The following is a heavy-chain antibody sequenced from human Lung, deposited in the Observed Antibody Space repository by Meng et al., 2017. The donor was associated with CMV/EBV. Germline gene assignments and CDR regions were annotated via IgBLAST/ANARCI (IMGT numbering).Heavy chain of an antibody. J-gene: IGHJ6*01. D-gene: IGHD6-19*01. Sequence: SXTXSLXCSVSGASISNQSWSWIRQPPGKGLEWIGIIYYTGDTNYSPSLKSRVTMSVDTSRNQFSLSLRSVTPADTAVYYCARTDLKELGRRSGWFPDYYYHGMDVXGQGXTVTVSS. CDR1: GASISNQS. CDR3: ARTDLKELGRRSGWFPDYYYHGMDV. CDR2: IYYTGDT. V-gene: IGHV4-59*11.